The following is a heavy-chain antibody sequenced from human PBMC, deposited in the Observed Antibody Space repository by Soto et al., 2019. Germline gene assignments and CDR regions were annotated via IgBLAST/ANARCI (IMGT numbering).Heavy chain of an antibody. V-gene: IGHV3-11*06. D-gene: IGHD6-19*01. CDR1: GFTFSDYY. Sequence: GGSLRLSCAASGFTFSDYYMSWIRQAPGKGLEWVSYISSTSSYTNYADSVKGRFTISRDNSENTLYLQMNSLRAEDTAVYYCARDSSAGYYYYYGMDVWGQGTTVTVSS. CDR2: ISSTSSYT. CDR3: ARDSSAGYYYYYGMDV. J-gene: IGHJ6*02.